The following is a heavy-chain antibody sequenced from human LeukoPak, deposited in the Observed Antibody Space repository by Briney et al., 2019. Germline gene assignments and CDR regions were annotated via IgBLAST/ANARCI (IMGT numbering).Heavy chain of an antibody. CDR1: GFTFSSYG. CDR2: ISYDGSNK. D-gene: IGHD3-16*02. Sequence: GGSLRLSCAASGFTFSSYGMHWVRQAPGKGLEWVAVISYDGSNKYYADSVKGRFTISRDNSKNTLYLQMNSLRAEDTAVYYCATSGGVIGFDYWGQGALVTVSS. CDR3: ATSGGVIGFDY. J-gene: IGHJ4*02. V-gene: IGHV3-30*03.